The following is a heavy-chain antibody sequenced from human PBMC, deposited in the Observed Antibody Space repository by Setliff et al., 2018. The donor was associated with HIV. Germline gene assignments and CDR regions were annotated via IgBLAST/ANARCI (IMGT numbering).Heavy chain of an antibody. V-gene: IGHV3-23*01. D-gene: IGHD1-26*01. CDR3: ARAGRGGGSYWTFDY. CDR1: GFPFSNYA. J-gene: IGHJ4*02. Sequence: GGSLRLSCSASGFPFSNYAMAWVRQAPGRGLEWVAVITGSGGATYYADSVKGRFTISRDKSKNTLFLQMNSLRAEDTAVYYCARAGRGGGSYWTFDYWGQGTLVTVSS. CDR2: ITGSGGAT.